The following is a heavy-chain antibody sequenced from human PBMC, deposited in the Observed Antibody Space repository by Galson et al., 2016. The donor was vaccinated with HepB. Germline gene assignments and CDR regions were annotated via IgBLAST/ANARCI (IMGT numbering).Heavy chain of an antibody. V-gene: IGHV3-48*04. J-gene: IGHJ4*02. CDR3: ARVTRGIYSALDV. CDR1: GFTFSSHN. CDR2: ISSSRSTI. Sequence: SLRLSCAASGFTFSSHNMNWVRQAPGKGLEWVSPISSSRSTIYYADSVKGRFTISRDNAKNSLYLQMNSLGAEDTAVYYCARVTRGIYSALDVWGQGTLVTVSS. D-gene: IGHD3-3*02.